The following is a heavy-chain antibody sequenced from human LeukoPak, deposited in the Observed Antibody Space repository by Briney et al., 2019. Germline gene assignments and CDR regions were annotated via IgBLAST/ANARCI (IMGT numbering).Heavy chain of an antibody. J-gene: IGHJ3*02. CDR3: AKDRREYFASGYDSFDI. D-gene: IGHD3-22*01. CDR1: GFTFSKYG. CDR2: ISATGSAT. V-gene: IGHV3-23*01. Sequence: GGSLRLSCAASGFTFSKYGMSWVRQAPGTGLEWVSTISATGSATYYADSVKGRFTISRDNSENTLYLQMNSLRAEDTAVYYCAKDRREYFASGYDSFDIWGQGTMVTVSS.